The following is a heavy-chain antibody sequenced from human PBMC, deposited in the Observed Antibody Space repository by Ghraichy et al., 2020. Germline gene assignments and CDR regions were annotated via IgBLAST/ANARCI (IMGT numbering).Heavy chain of an antibody. CDR1: EFSINTDF. CDR2: IYSNLGA. CDR3: ARQYDSSSIGWFDP. J-gene: IGHJ5*02. V-gene: IGHV4-4*09. D-gene: IGHD6-6*01. Sequence: SETLSLTCTVSEFSINTDFWSWIRQPPGGELEWIGNIYSNLGAKYNPSLKSRVTISVDTSNNQFSLKLRSVTAADTAVYYCARQYDSSSIGWFDPWGQGILVTVSS.